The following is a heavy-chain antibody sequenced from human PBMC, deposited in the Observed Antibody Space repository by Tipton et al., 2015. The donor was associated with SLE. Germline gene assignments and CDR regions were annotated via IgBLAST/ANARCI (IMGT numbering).Heavy chain of an antibody. CDR1: GGSFNTHY. D-gene: IGHD6-25*01. J-gene: IGHJ4*02. CDR2: VIHGGRT. Sequence: TLSLTCAVSGGSFNTHYWSWIRQSPGKGLEWIGDVIHGGRTTYNPSLKGRVTVSVDTPKNQFSLRLTSVTVADTAIYYCTRQYSSAYYSDYWSQGSRVTVSS. V-gene: IGHV4-34*12. CDR3: TRQYSSAYYSDY.